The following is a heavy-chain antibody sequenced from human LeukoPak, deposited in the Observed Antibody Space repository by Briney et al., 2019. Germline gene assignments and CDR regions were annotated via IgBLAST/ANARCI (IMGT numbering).Heavy chain of an antibody. CDR3: ARDRFRIAARRILWGGFEP. Sequence: PSETLSLTCTVSGGSISSRSYYWGWIRQPPGKGLEWIGNIYSSGSTSYNPSLESRVTISVDTSKNQFSLKLSSVTAADTAVYYCARDRFRIAARRILWGGFEPWGQATQLTVSS. CDR2: IYSSGST. D-gene: IGHD6-6*01. V-gene: IGHV4-39*07. CDR1: GGSISSRSYY. J-gene: IGHJ5*02.